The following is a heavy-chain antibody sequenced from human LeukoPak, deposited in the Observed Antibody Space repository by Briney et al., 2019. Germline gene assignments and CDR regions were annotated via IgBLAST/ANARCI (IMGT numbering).Heavy chain of an antibody. V-gene: IGHV4-38-2*02. J-gene: IGHJ6*03. CDR3: ARDFSSSSTVYYYYYMDV. CDR1: GYSISSGYY. D-gene: IGHD6-6*01. CDR2: IYYSGTT. Sequence: SETLSLTCTVSGYSISSGYYWGWIRQPPGKGLEWIGTIYYSGTTYYNPSLKSRVTISLDTSKNQFSLKLSSVTAADTAIYYCARDFSSSSTVYYYYYMDVWGKGTTVTVSS.